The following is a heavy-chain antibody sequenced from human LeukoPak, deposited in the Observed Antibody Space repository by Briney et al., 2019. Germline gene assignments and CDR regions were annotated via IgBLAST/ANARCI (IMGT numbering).Heavy chain of an antibody. CDR2: ISAYNGNT. CDR1: GYIFTSYG. CDR3: ARDVNYRMVRGPVGVIITGNWFDP. J-gene: IGHJ5*02. D-gene: IGHD3-10*01. Sequence: ASVKVSCKASGYIFTSYGISWVRQAPGQGLEWMGWISAYNGNTNYAQKLQGRVTMTTDTSTSTAYMELRSLRSDDTAVYYCARDVNYRMVRGPVGVIITGNWFDPWGQGTLVTVSS. V-gene: IGHV1-18*01.